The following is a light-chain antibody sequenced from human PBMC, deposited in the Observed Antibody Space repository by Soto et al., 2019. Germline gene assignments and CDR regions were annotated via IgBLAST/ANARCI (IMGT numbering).Light chain of an antibody. J-gene: IGLJ3*02. V-gene: IGLV2-14*01. CDR2: EVS. CDR1: SSDVGAYNY. CDR3: NSYTSSSARV. Sequence: QSALTQPASVSGSPGQSITISCTGTSSDVGAYNYVSWYQQHPGKAPKLMIYEVSNRPSGVSNRFSGSKSGNTASLTISGLQAEDEADYSCNSYTSSSARVFGGGTKLTVL.